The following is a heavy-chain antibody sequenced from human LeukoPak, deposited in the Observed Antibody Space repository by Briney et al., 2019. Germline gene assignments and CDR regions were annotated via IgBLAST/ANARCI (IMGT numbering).Heavy chain of an antibody. CDR3: ARDLSYYGSGSYYFDY. CDR1: GYTFTDFY. J-gene: IGHJ4*02. D-gene: IGHD3-10*01. Sequence: GASVKVSCKASGYTFTDFYMHWVRQAPGQGLEWMGWINPNSGGTNYAQNFQGRVTMTGDTSINTAYMELSRLRPDDTAMYYCARDLSYYGSGSYYFDYWGQGTLVTVSS. V-gene: IGHV1-2*02. CDR2: INPNSGGT.